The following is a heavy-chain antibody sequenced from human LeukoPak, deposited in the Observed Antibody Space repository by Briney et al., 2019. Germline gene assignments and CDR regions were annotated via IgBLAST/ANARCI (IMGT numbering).Heavy chain of an antibody. J-gene: IGHJ6*03. Sequence: ASVKVSCKASGGTFSSYAISWVRQAPGQGLEWMGGIIPIFGTANYAQKFQGRVTTTTDESTSTAYMELSSLRSEDTAVYYCARGDKDYDSSGFYDYYYMDVWGKGTTVTVSS. D-gene: IGHD3-22*01. CDR3: ARGDKDYDSSGFYDYYYMDV. CDR2: IIPIFGTA. CDR1: GGTFSSYA. V-gene: IGHV1-69*05.